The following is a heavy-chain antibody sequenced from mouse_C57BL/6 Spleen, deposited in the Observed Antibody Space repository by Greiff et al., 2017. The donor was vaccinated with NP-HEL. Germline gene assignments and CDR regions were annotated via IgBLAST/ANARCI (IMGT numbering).Heavy chain of an antibody. CDR1: GSTFTSYW. D-gene: IGHD2-3*01. CDR3: AIYDGYYTWFAY. J-gene: IGHJ3*01. Sequence: QVQLQQPGAELVRPGSSVKLSCKASGSTFTSYWMHWVKQRPIQGLEWIGNIDPSDSEPHYNQKFQDKATLTVDKSSSTAYMQLSSLTSEDSAVYYCAIYDGYYTWFAYWGQGTLVTVSA. CDR2: IDPSDSEP. V-gene: IGHV1-52*01.